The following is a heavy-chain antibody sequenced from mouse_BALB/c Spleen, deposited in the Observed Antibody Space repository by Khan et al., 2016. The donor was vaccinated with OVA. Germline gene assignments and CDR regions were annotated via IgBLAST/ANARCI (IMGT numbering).Heavy chain of an antibody. V-gene: IGHV1S136*01. D-gene: IGHD1-1*01. Sequence: VQLKQSGPELVKPGASVKMSCKASGYTFTSYVMHWVKQKPGLGLEWIGYIYPFNDDTKYNENFKGKATLTSDKSSSTASMELSSLTSEDSAVYYCAPVGNYYVSFAYWGQGTLVTVSA. CDR3: APVGNYYVSFAY. J-gene: IGHJ3*01. CDR1: GYTFTSYV. CDR2: IYPFNDDT.